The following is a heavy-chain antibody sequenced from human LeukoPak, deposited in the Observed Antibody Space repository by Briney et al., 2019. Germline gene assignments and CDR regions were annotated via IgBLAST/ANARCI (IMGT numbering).Heavy chain of an antibody. J-gene: IGHJ4*02. CDR1: GGSISSYY. Sequence: SETLSLTCTVSGGSISSYYWSWIRQPPGKGLEWIGYIYYSGSTNYNPSLKSRVTISVDTPKNQFSLKLSSVTAADTAVYYCASFSYGDYDIFDYWGQGTLVTVSS. CDR3: ASFSYGDYDIFDY. CDR2: IYYSGST. D-gene: IGHD4-17*01. V-gene: IGHV4-59*01.